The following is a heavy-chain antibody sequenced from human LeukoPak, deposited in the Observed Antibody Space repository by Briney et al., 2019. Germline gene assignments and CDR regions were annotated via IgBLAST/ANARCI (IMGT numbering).Heavy chain of an antibody. V-gene: IGHV3-13*01. J-gene: IGHJ2*01. CDR2: IGTAGEI. Sequence: GGSLRLSCAASGFTFRSYDMHWVRHATGKGLEWVSGIGTAGEIYYPSSVKGRFTISRENAKNSLYLQMNSLRAAYTAVYYCARAAYSSTWYSRYFDLWGRGTLVTVSS. CDR3: ARAAYSSTWYSRYFDL. CDR1: GFTFRSYD. D-gene: IGHD6-13*01.